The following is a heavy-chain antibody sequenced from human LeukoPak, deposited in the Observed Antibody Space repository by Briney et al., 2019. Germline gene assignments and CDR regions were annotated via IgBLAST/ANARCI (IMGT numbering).Heavy chain of an antibody. CDR2: IYYSGST. V-gene: IGHV4-59*08. Sequence: SETLSLTCTVSGGSISSYYWSWIRQPPGKGLEWIGYIYYSGSTNYNPSLKSRVTISVDTSKNQFSLKLSSVTAADTAVYYCAQDGPLIGYFDYWGQGTLVTVSS. D-gene: IGHD2-15*01. J-gene: IGHJ4*02. CDR1: GGSISSYY. CDR3: AQDGPLIGYFDY.